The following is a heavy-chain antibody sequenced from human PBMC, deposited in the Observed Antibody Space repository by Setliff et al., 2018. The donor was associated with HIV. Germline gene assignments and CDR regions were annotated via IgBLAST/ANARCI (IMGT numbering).Heavy chain of an antibody. CDR3: ARGTHCGGDCTNYFDS. Sequence: SETLSLTCNVSSGSISSTNWWSWVRQPPGRGLVWIGEIYHSGSFNYNPSLKSRVTISLDNSINQFSLNLTSVTAADTAVYFCARGTHCGGDCTNYFDSWGQGILVTVSS. V-gene: IGHV4-4*02. CDR1: SGSISSTNW. J-gene: IGHJ4*02. CDR2: IYHSGSF. D-gene: IGHD2-21*01.